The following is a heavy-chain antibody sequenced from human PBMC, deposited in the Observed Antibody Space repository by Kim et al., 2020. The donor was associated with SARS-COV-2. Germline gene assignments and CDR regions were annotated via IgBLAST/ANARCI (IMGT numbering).Heavy chain of an antibody. D-gene: IGHD3-10*01. Sequence: FQGRVNITRDTSASTAYMELSSLRSEDTAVYYCARSRGYYGSYYYYGMDVWGQGTTVTVSS. J-gene: IGHJ6*02. CDR3: ARSRGYYGSYYYYGMDV. V-gene: IGHV1-3*01.